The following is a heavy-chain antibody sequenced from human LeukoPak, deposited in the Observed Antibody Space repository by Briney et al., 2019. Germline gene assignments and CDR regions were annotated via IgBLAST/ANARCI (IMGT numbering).Heavy chain of an antibody. J-gene: IGHJ4*02. Sequence: SSETLSLTCAVYGGSFSGYYWSWIRQPPGKGLEWIGEINHSGSTNYNPSLKSRVTISVDTSKNQFSLKLSSVTAADTAVYYCARGRDSSSWHIDYWGQGTLVTVSS. V-gene: IGHV4-34*01. D-gene: IGHD6-13*01. CDR1: GGSFSGYY. CDR3: ARGRDSSSWHIDY. CDR2: INHSGST.